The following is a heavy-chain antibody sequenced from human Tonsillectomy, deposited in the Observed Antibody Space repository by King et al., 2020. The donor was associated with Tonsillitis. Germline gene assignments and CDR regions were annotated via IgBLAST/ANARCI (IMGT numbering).Heavy chain of an antibody. CDR3: ARDRSPYGSGWAHWFDP. J-gene: IGHJ5*02. CDR1: GYTFTTYY. D-gene: IGHD3-10*01. V-gene: IGHV1-46*01. Sequence: VQLVESGAEVKKPGASVKVSCKASGYTFTTYYMHLVRQAPGQGLEWMGIINPSGGSTSYAQKFQGRVTMTRDTSTSTVYMELRSLTSEDTAVYYCARDRSPYGSGWAHWFDPWGQGTLVTVSS. CDR2: INPSGGST.